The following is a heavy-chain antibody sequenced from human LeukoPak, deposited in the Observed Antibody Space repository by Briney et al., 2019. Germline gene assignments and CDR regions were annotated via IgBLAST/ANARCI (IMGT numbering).Heavy chain of an antibody. J-gene: IGHJ6*02. CDR3: ARVAQTSSIAVQGSYYGMDV. D-gene: IGHD6-6*01. V-gene: IGHV1-2*02. Sequence: GASVKVSCKASGYTFTDYYVHWVRQAPGQGLEWMGWINPNSGGTNYAQKFQGRVTMTRDTSISTAYMELSRLRSDDTAVYYCARVAQTSSIAVQGSYYGMDVWGQGTTVTVSS. CDR2: INPNSGGT. CDR1: GYTFTDYY.